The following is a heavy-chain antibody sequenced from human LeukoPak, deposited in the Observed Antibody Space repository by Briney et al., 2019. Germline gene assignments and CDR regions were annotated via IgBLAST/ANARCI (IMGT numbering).Heavy chain of an antibody. CDR3: ARGLGSGSSDY. J-gene: IGHJ4*02. CDR1: GFTFSSYA. CDR2: ISYDGSNK. V-gene: IGHV3-30*04. Sequence: GRSLRLSCAASGFTFSSYAMHWVRQAPGKGLEWVAVISYDGSNKYYADSVKGRFTISRDNSKNTLYLQMNSLRAEDTAVYHCARGLGSGSSDYWGQGTLVTVSS. D-gene: IGHD3-10*01.